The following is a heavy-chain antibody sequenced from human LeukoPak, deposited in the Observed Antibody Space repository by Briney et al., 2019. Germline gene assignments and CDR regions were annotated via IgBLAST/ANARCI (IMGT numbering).Heavy chain of an antibody. Sequence: PSETLSLTCTVSGGSISSYYWSWIRQPPGKGLEWIGYIYYSGSTNYNPSLKSRVTISVDTSKNQFSLKLSSVTAADTAVYYCARLGVRGVIIVDYWGQGTLVTVSS. CDR3: ARLGVRGVIIVDY. V-gene: IGHV4-59*12. D-gene: IGHD3-10*01. CDR2: IYYSGST. CDR1: GGSISSYY. J-gene: IGHJ4*02.